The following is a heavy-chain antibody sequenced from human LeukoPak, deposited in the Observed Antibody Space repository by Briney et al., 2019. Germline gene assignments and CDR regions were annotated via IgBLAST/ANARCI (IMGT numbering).Heavy chain of an antibody. D-gene: IGHD4-17*01. CDR3: AKGPYTVTTDDWYFDL. J-gene: IGHJ2*01. V-gene: IGHV3-30*18. CDR2: ISYDGSNK. Sequence: QPGGSLRLSCAASGFTFSSYAMSWVRQAPGKGLEWVAVISYDGSNKYYADSVKGRFTISRDSSKNTLYLQMNSLRAEDTAVYYCAKGPYTVTTDDWYFDLWGRGTLVTVSS. CDR1: GFTFSSYA.